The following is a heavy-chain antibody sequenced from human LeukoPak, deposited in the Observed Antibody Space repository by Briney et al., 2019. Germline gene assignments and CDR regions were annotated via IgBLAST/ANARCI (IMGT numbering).Heavy chain of an antibody. Sequence: SENLSLTCTVSGGSISSYYWSWIRQPPGKGLEWIGNIYYSGSTNYNPSLKSRVTISVDTSKNQFSLKLSSVTAADTAVYYCARVPTAARLGYYYYMDVWGKGTTVTVSS. D-gene: IGHD6-6*01. CDR3: ARVPTAARLGYYYYMDV. CDR1: GGSISSYY. V-gene: IGHV4-59*12. J-gene: IGHJ6*03. CDR2: IYYSGST.